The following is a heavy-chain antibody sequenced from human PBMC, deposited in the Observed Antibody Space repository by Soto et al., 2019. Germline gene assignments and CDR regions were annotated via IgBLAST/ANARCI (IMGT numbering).Heavy chain of an antibody. D-gene: IGHD6-25*01. V-gene: IGHV3-23*01. CDR2: IGTTGGDT. Sequence: EVQLLESGGSLVLPGGSLRLSCAASGFSFSPYPMSWVRQAPVKGLEWVSTIGTTGGDTYYPDFVKGRFTISRDDSKNTVYLQMSSLRDEDSAIYYCATSRVASGRGYFDLWGRGTLVTVSS. CDR3: ATSRVASGRGYFDL. J-gene: IGHJ2*01. CDR1: GFSFSPYP.